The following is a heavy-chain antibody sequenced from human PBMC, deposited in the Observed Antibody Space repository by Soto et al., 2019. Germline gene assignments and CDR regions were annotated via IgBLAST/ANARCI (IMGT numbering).Heavy chain of an antibody. Sequence: EVQLVESGGGLVQPGGSLRLSCAVSGFTFSGYWMHWVRQAPGKGLVWVSRINSDGSTTSYADSVKGRFTISGDNAKNTLYLQIGRLSAQDTAVYFCASTKRGDYFQFYWGQGSLCSVSS. V-gene: IGHV3-74*01. CDR3: ASTKRGDYFQFY. J-gene: IGHJ4*02. CDR2: INSDGSTT. D-gene: IGHD4-17*01. CDR1: GFTFSGYW.